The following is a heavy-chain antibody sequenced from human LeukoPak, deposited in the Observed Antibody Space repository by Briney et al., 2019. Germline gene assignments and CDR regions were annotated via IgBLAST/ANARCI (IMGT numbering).Heavy chain of an antibody. J-gene: IGHJ4*02. D-gene: IGHD3-9*01. CDR3: ARADTSDILTGYSDY. CDR2: TSSSSSYI. CDR1: GFTFTSYA. V-gene: IGHV3-21*01. Sequence: GGSPRLSCAGSGFTFTSYAMNWVRQAPGKGLEWVSSTSSSSSYIYYADSVKGRFTISRDNAKKSLYLQMNRLRAEDTAVYFCARADTSDILTGYSDYWGQGTLVTVSS.